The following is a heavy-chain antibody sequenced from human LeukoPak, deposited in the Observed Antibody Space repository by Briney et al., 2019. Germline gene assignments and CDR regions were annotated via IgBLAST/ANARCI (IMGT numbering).Heavy chain of an antibody. CDR2: ISSSGGTI. V-gene: IGHV3-48*03. CDR3: ASTDYYDSSGYYYPAFDI. J-gene: IGHJ3*02. D-gene: IGHD3-22*01. CDR1: GFTFSSYE. Sequence: GGSLRLSCAASGFTFSSYEMNWVRQAPGKGLEWVSYISSSGGTIYYADSVKGRFTISRDNAKNSLYLQMNSLRAEDTAVYYCASTDYYDSSGYYYPAFDIWGQGTMVTVSS.